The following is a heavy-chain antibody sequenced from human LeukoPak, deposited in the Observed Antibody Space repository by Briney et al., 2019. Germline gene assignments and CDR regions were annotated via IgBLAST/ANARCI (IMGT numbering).Heavy chain of an antibody. V-gene: IGHV3-9*01. CDR3: AKHLTATNTYIFFGLDV. CDR2: ISWNGGGT. D-gene: IGHD1-26*01. CDR1: GFSFKDYG. J-gene: IGHJ6*02. Sequence: GGSLRLSCAATGFSFKDYGMHWVRQPPGKGLEWVSAISWNGGGTDYADSVKGRFTISRDNAKNSLYLQLSSLRPEDTALYYCAKHLTATNTYIFFGLDVWGQGTSVTVSS.